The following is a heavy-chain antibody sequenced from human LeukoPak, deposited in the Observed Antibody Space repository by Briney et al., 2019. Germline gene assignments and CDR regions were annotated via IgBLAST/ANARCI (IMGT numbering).Heavy chain of an antibody. V-gene: IGHV3-9*01. CDR3: AKDERRYSGSYQGGPFDY. Sequence: GGSLRLSCAASGFTFDDYAMHWVRQAPGKGLEWVSGISWNSGSIGYADSVKGRFTISRDNAKNSLYLQMNSLRAEDTALYYCAKDERRYSGSYQGGPFDYWGQGTLDTVSS. CDR1: GFTFDDYA. CDR2: ISWNSGSI. J-gene: IGHJ4*02. D-gene: IGHD1-26*01.